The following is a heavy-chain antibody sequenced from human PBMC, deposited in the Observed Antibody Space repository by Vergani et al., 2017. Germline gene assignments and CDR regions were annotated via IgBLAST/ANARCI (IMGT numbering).Heavy chain of an antibody. Sequence: QVQLQQWGAGLLKPSETLSLTCAVYGGSFSGYYWSWIRQPPGKGLEWIGEINHSGSTNYNPSLKSRVTISVDTSKNQFSLKLSSVTAADTAVYYCARGPRYCSGGSCYWFDPWGQGTLVTVSS. CDR2: INHSGST. J-gene: IGHJ5*02. CDR1: GGSFSGYY. CDR3: ARGPRYCSGGSCYWFDP. D-gene: IGHD2-15*01. V-gene: IGHV4-34*01.